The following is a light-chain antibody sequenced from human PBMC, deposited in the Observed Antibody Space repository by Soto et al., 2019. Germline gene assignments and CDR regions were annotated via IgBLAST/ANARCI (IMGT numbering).Light chain of an antibody. V-gene: IGKV3-15*01. CDR3: QQYDNWPLT. J-gene: IGKJ4*01. CDR1: QSVSRSN. CDR2: GTS. Sequence: EIVLTQSPDTLSLSPGERATVSCRASQSVSRSNLAWYQHKPGQAPRLLIYGTSTRATGIPARFSGSGSGTEFTLTISSLQSEDFAVYYCQQYDNWPLTFGGGTKVDIK.